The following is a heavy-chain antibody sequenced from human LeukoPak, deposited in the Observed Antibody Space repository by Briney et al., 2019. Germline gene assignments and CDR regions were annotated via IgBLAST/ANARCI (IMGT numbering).Heavy chain of an antibody. CDR1: GFTFSSYW. CDR2: IKQDGSET. D-gene: IGHD6-13*01. V-gene: IGHV3-7*05. Sequence: GGSLRLSCAASGFTFSSYWMSWVRQAPGKGLEWVANIKQDGSETYYVVSVKGRFTISRDNAKNSLYLQMNSLSAEDTAVYYCASWYFGPKYWGQGTLVTVSS. CDR3: ASWYFGPKY. J-gene: IGHJ4*02.